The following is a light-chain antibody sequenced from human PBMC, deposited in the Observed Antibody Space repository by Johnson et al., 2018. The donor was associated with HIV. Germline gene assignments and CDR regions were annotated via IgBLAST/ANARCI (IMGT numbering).Light chain of an antibody. J-gene: IGLJ1*01. CDR1: SSNIGNHY. CDR2: ENN. V-gene: IGLV1-51*02. CDR3: GTWDSSLSAFV. Sequence: QSVLTQPPSVSAAPGQKVTISCSGSSSNIGNHYVSWYQHLPGTAPKLLIYENNKRPSGIPDRFSGSKSVPSATLGITGLQTGDEADYYCGTWDSSLSAFVFGTGTKVTVL.